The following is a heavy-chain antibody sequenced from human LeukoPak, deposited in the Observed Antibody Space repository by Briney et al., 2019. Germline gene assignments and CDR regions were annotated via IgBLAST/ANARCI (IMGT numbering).Heavy chain of an antibody. CDR1: GGSISSSSYY. CDR2: IYYSGST. V-gene: IGHV4-39*07. CDR3: ARRVISEISIDKGNWLDP. Sequence: PSETLSLTCTVSGGSISSSSYYGGWIRQPPGKGLEWIGSIYYSGSTYYNPSLKSRVTISVDTSKNQFSLKLSSVTAADTAVYYCARRVISEISIDKGNWLDPWGQGTLVTVPS. J-gene: IGHJ5*02. D-gene: IGHD3-3*01.